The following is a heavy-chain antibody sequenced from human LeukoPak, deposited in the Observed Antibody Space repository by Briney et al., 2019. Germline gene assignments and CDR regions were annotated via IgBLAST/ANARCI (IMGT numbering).Heavy chain of an antibody. D-gene: IGHD3-10*01. V-gene: IGHV3-23*01. CDR1: GFSVSSYG. CDR2: ISGGSGGRT. CDR3: AREVGRGVTINRYFDY. Sequence: GGSLRLSCAASGFSVSSYGMSWVRQAPGKGLDWVSTISGGSGGRTYYPDSVKGRFTISRDNSKNTLYLQMNSLRAEDTAVYYCAREVGRGVTINRYFDYWGQGTLVTVSS. J-gene: IGHJ4*02.